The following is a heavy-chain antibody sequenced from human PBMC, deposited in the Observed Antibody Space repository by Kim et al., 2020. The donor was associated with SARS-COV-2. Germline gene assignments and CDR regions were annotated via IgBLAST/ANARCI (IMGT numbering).Heavy chain of an antibody. J-gene: IGHJ4*02. V-gene: IGHV3-74*03. D-gene: IGHD4-17*01. CDR1: GFTFSNYW. CDR2: ITSDGSTT. CDR3: VRDNYGVDY. Sequence: GGSLRLSCAASGFTFSNYWMQWVRQAPGKGLVWVSHITSDGSTTTYADSVKGRFTISRDNAKNTLYLQMNSLRPEDTAIYYCVRDNYGVDYWGRGTLVT.